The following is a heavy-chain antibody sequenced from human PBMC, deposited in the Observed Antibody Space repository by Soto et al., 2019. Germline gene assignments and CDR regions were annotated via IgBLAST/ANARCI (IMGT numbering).Heavy chain of an antibody. J-gene: IGHJ3*02. Sequence: EVQLLESGGGVVQPGGSLRLSCAASGFSFNDYAMTWVRQAPGKGLGWVSAINDDGDSTYYADSVKGRFNIARDNSKNTVFLEMNSLRPEDTAAYHCAQAVVMRDVDDALDIWGHGTMVTVSS. V-gene: IGHV3-23*01. D-gene: IGHD3-16*02. CDR2: INDDGDST. CDR1: GFSFNDYA. CDR3: AQAVVMRDVDDALDI.